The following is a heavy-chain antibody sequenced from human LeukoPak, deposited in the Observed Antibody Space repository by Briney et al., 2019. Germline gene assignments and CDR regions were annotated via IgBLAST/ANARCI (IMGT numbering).Heavy chain of an antibody. Sequence: ASVKVSCKASGYTFTGYYMHWVRQAPGQGLEWMGWINPNSGGTNYAQKFQGRVTMTRDTSISTAYMELSRLRSDDTAVYYCARAGVNVLRYFDWLSPLDYWGQGTLVTVSS. CDR1: GYTFTGYY. V-gene: IGHV1-2*02. D-gene: IGHD3-9*01. CDR2: INPNSGGT. J-gene: IGHJ4*02. CDR3: ARAGVNVLRYFDWLSPLDY.